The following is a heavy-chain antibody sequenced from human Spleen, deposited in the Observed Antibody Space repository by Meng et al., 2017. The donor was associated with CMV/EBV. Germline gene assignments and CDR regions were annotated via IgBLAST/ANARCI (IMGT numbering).Heavy chain of an antibody. CDR3: ARDGRSGGLEG. CDR2: IYYSGNT. V-gene: IGHV4-59*01. CDR1: DGSISSYY. D-gene: IGHD3-16*01. J-gene: IGHJ4*02. Sequence: GSLRLSCSVSDGSISSYYWNWIRQPPGKGLEWIGYIYYSGNTNHNPSLKSRVTISVDMSKNQVSLKLSSVTAADTAVYYCARDGRSGGLEGWGQGTLVTVSS.